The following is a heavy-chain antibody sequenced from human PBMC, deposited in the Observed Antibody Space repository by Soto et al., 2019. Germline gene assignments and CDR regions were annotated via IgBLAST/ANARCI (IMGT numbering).Heavy chain of an antibody. Sequence: HPGGSLRLSCAASGFTFSSYGMHWVRQAPGKGLEWVAVIWYDGSNKYYADSVKGRFTISRDNSKNTLYLQMNSLRAEDTAVYYCARAEGSSIAAPGFDYWGQGTLVTVSS. J-gene: IGHJ4*02. CDR1: GFTFSSYG. CDR2: IWYDGSNK. CDR3: ARAEGSSIAAPGFDY. V-gene: IGHV3-33*01. D-gene: IGHD6-6*01.